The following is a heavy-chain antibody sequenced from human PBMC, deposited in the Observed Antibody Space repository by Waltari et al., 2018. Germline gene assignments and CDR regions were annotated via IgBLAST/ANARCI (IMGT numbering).Heavy chain of an antibody. Sequence: QLQLQESGPGLVKPSETLSLTCTVSGGSISSSSYYWGGIRQPPGKGLEWIGGIYYSGSTYYNPSLKSRVTISVDTSKNQFSLKLSSVTAADTAVYYCARQGEQQLADYWGQGTLVTVSS. CDR3: ARQGEQQLADY. CDR1: GGSISSSSYY. D-gene: IGHD6-13*01. J-gene: IGHJ4*02. CDR2: IYYSGST. V-gene: IGHV4-39*01.